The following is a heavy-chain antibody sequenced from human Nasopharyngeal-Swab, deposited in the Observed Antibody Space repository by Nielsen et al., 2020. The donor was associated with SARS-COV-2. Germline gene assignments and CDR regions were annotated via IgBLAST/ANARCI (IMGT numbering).Heavy chain of an antibody. CDR3: ARDGGAAAGYNWFDP. V-gene: IGHV1-2*02. CDR1: GYTFTGYY. CDR2: INPNSGGT. J-gene: IGHJ5*02. D-gene: IGHD6-13*01. Sequence: ASVKVSCKASGYTFTGYYMHWVRQAPGQGLEWMGWINPNSGGTNYAQKFQGRVTMTRETSISTAYMELSRLRSDDTAVYYCARDGGAAAGYNWFDPWGQGTLVTVSS.